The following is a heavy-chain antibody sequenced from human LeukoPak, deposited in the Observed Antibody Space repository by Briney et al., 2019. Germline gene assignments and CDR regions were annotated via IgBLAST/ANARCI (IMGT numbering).Heavy chain of an antibody. CDR1: GGSFSGYY. CDR2: INHSGST. Sequence: SETLSLTCAVYGGSFSGYYWSWIRQPPGKGLEWIGEINHSGSTNYNPSLKSRVTISVDTSKNQFSLKLSSVTAADTAVYYCARGRTLWFGELRDDIWGQGTMVTVSS. D-gene: IGHD3-10*01. CDR3: ARGRTLWFGELRDDI. V-gene: IGHV4-34*01. J-gene: IGHJ3*02.